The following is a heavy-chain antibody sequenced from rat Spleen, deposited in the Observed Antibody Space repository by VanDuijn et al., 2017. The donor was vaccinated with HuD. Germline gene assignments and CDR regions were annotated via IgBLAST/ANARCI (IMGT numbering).Heavy chain of an antibody. Sequence: EVQLVESDGGLVQPGGSLRLSCTTSGFTFRNYDMAWVRQAPTKGLEWVTSISPSGTGTYYRDSVRGRFTVSRDNAKSTLSLQMDSLRSEDTATYYCVRQDTSGYSNWFAYWGQGTLVSVSS. D-gene: IGHD4-3*01. CDR2: ISPSGTGT. J-gene: IGHJ3*01. V-gene: IGHV5S23*01. CDR1: GFTFRNYD. CDR3: VRQDTSGYSNWFAY.